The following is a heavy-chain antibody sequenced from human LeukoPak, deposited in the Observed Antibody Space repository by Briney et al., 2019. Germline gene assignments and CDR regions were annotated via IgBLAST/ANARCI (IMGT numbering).Heavy chain of an antibody. J-gene: IGHJ4*02. Sequence: SGTLSLTCTVSGGSISSDGYYWSWIRQHPGKGLEWIGYMYYSGSTNYNPSLKSRVTISVDTSKNQFSLKLSSVTAADTAVYYCARADSSGYYVGYWGQGTLVTVSS. D-gene: IGHD3-22*01. V-gene: IGHV4-61*08. CDR3: ARADSSGYYVGY. CDR1: GGSISSDGYY. CDR2: MYYSGST.